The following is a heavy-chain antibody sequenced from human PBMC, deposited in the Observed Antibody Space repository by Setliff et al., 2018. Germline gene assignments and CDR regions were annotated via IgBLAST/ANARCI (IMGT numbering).Heavy chain of an antibody. J-gene: IGHJ5*02. Sequence: SETLSLTCTVSGGPFSGASIWSWIRQPPGKGLESIGYVYHSGTAKYDPSLESRAIMSVDASKNEISLKLKSVTAADTAIYYCARDTSSDWAAWFDPWSQGILVTVSS. D-gene: IGHD3-22*01. CDR2: VYHSGTA. V-gene: IGHV4-59*01. CDR1: GGPFSGAS. CDR3: ARDTSSDWAAWFDP.